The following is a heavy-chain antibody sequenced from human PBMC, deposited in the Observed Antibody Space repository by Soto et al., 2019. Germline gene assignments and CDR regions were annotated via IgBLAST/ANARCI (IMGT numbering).Heavy chain of an antibody. V-gene: IGHV3-30*18. CDR1: GFTFSSYG. CDR3: AKRGYGRYNWFDP. J-gene: IGHJ5*02. D-gene: IGHD5-18*01. CDR2: ISYDGSNK. Sequence: VGSLRLSCAASGFTFSSYGMHWVRQAPGKGLEWVAVISYDGSNKYYADSVKGRFTISRDNSKNTLYLQMNSLRAEDTAVYYCAKRGYGRYNWFDPWGQGTLVTVSS.